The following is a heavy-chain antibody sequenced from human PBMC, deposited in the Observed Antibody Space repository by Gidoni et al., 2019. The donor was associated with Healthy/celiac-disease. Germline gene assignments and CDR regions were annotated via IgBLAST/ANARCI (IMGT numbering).Heavy chain of an antibody. Sequence: QVQLQESGPGLVKPSETLSLSCTVSGGSIRSYYWTWIRQPPGKGLDWIGYIYYSGSTNYNPSLKSRVTISVDTSKNQFSLKLSSVTAADTAVYYCATMPNYWGQGTLVTVSS. J-gene: IGHJ4*02. V-gene: IGHV4-59*01. CDR2: IYYSGST. CDR3: ATMPNY. D-gene: IGHD2-2*01. CDR1: GGSIRSYY.